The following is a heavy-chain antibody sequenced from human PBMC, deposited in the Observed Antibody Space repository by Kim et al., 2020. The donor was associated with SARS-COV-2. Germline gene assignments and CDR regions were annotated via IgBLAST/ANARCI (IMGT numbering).Heavy chain of an antibody. Sequence: GGPLRLSCAVSGFSVSSNYMSWVRQAPEKGLEWVSIIYRDGTIYYTDSVKGRFTISRDNYKNMVYLQMDNLRAEDTAVYYCARWEGRFYDYWGQGTLVTVSS. CDR1: GFSVSSNY. J-gene: IGHJ4*02. CDR3: ARWEGRFYDY. CDR2: IYRDGTI. D-gene: IGHD3-3*01. V-gene: IGHV3-53*01.